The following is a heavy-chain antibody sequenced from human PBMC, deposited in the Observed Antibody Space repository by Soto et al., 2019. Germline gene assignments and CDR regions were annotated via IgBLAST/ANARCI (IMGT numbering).Heavy chain of an antibody. Sequence: GGSLRLSCAASEFTFSNYATSWVRQAPGKGLEWVSAISYGGGTTYYADSVKGRFTISRDNSKNTLYLQMNSLRAEDTAVYYCAKTLGYYYDSTGYHLDYWARGTLLTVSS. D-gene: IGHD3-22*01. J-gene: IGHJ4*02. CDR1: EFTFSNYA. CDR2: ISYGGGTT. CDR3: AKTLGYYYDSTGYHLDY. V-gene: IGHV3-23*01.